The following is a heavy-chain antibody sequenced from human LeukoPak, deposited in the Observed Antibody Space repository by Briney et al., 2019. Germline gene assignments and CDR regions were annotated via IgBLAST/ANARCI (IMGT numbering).Heavy chain of an antibody. V-gene: IGHV1-18*01. D-gene: IGHD3-10*01. CDR2: ISSYNGNT. Sequence: ASVKVSCRASGYTFTSSGISWVRQAPGQGLEWMGWISSYNGNTNYAQKLQGRVTMTTDTSTSTAYMELRSLRSDDTAVYFCARLSRGGWFDYWGQGTLVTVSS. CDR3: ARLSRGGWFDY. CDR1: GYTFTSSG. J-gene: IGHJ4*02.